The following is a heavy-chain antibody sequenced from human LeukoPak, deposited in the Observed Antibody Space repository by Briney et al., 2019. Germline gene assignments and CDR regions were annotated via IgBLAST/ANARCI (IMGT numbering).Heavy chain of an antibody. D-gene: IGHD2-2*01. CDR1: GFTFSSYA. J-gene: IGHJ6*03. CDR3: AKRRYGSPSDIVVVPAAISPSYYYYYYMDV. V-gene: IGHV3-23*01. Sequence: GGSLRLSCAASGFTFSSYAMSWVRQAPGKGLEWVSAISVSGGSTTYADSVKGRFTITKDNSKNTLYLQMNSLRAEDTAVYYCAKRRYGSPSDIVVVPAAISPSYYYYYYMDVWGKGTTVTVSS. CDR2: ISVSGGST.